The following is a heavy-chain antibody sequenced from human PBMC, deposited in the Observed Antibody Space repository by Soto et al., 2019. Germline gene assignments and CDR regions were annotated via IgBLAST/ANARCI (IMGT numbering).Heavy chain of an antibody. CDR1: GFTFSSYW. CDR2: IKQDGSEK. J-gene: IGHJ4*02. Sequence: GGSLRLSCAASGFTFSSYWVSWVRQAPGKGLEWVANIKQDGSEKYYVDSVKGRFTISRDNAKNSLYLQMNSLRAEDTAVYYCARSQARPSPIDYWGQGTLVTVSS. V-gene: IGHV3-7*01. CDR3: ARSQARPSPIDY. D-gene: IGHD2-2*01.